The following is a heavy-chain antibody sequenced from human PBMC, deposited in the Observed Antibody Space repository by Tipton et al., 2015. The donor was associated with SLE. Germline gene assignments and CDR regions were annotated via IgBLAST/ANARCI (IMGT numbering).Heavy chain of an antibody. J-gene: IGHJ4*02. CDR2: IYTTGTT. CDR3: ARIGGYGSGTFYPDY. CDR1: GSSLNIGGYY. Sequence: TLSLTCTVSGSSLNIGGYYWSWIRQPAGKGLEWIGQIYTTGTTTYSPSLKSRVTISIDTSRNQFSLRLSSVTAADTAVYFCARIGGYGSGTFYPDYWGRGTLVSVSS. D-gene: IGHD3-10*01. V-gene: IGHV4-61*09.